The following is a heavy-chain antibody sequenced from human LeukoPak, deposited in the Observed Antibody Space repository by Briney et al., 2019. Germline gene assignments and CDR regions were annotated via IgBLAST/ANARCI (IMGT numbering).Heavy chain of an antibody. Sequence: SETLSLTCAVSGYSISSGYYWGWIRHPPGKGLEWIGSIYHSGSTYYNPSLKSRVTISVDTSKNQFSLKLSSVTAADTAVYYCARRCSGGSCYSTYFDYWGQGTLVTVSS. CDR3: ARRCSGGSCYSTYFDY. J-gene: IGHJ4*02. CDR2: IYHSGST. V-gene: IGHV4-38-2*01. D-gene: IGHD2-15*01. CDR1: GYSISSGYY.